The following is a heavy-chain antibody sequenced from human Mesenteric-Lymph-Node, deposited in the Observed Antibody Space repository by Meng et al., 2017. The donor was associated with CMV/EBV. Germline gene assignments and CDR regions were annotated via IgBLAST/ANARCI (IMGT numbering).Heavy chain of an antibody. CDR1: GFTFSSYA. CDR2: ISGSGVNT. Sequence: GGSLRLSCAASGFTFSSYAMSWVRQAPGKGLEWVSTISGSGVNTNYADSVNGRFIISRDNSENTLYLQMNSLRAEDTAVYFCAKSPSLYYFDYWGQGTLVTVSS. D-gene: IGHD2-2*02. J-gene: IGHJ4*02. V-gene: IGHV3-23*01. CDR3: AKSPSLYYFDY.